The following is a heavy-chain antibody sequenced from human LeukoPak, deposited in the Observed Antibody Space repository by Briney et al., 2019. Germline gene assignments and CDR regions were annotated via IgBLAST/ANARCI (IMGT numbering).Heavy chain of an antibody. V-gene: IGHV3-23*01. CDR3: AKAPHFTMTTVYFDC. CDR1: GFTFGIYA. J-gene: IGHJ4*02. D-gene: IGHD4-17*01. CDR2: ISGSGDST. Sequence: GGSLRLSCAASGFTFGIYAMNWVRQAPGKGLEWVSVISGSGDSTYYADSVKGRFTISRDNSRNTLYLQMNSLRAEDTAIYYCAKAPHFTMTTVYFDCWGQGTLVTVFS.